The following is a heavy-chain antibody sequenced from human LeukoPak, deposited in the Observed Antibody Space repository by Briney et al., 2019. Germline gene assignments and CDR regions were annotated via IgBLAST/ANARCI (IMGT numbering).Heavy chain of an antibody. V-gene: IGHV4-59*08. J-gene: IGHJ4*02. Sequence: SETLSLTCTVSGGSISSYYWSWIRQPPGKGLEWIGYIYYSGSTNYNPSLKSRVTISVDTSKNQFSLKLSSVTAADTAVYYCARVDTAMAVHYWGQGTLVTVSS. CDR3: ARVDTAMAVHY. CDR2: IYYSGST. D-gene: IGHD5-18*01. CDR1: GGSISSYY.